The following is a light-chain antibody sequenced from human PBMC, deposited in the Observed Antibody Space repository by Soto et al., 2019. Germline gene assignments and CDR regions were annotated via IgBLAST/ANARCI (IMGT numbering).Light chain of an antibody. J-gene: IGKJ1*01. CDR1: QSIRSW. Sequence: DIQMTQSPSTLSASVGDRVTITCRASQSIRSWLAWYQQKPGKAPKLLIYKASSLDSGVPSRFNGSGSGTEFTLTFSRLQPDDFSTYFCQQYNSYWTFGQGTKVEIK. CDR3: QQYNSYWT. V-gene: IGKV1-5*03. CDR2: KAS.